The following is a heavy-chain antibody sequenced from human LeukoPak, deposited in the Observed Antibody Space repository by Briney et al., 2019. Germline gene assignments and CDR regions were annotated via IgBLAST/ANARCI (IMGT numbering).Heavy chain of an antibody. CDR2: ISAGGSDT. Sequence: GGSLRLSCAASGFTFSNSAMTWVRQAPGKGLEWVSAISAGGSDTIYTDSVKDRFTISRDNSKNTLYLQMNSPRAEDTAVYYCAKGGNSAPLDYWGQGTLVTVSS. V-gene: IGHV3-23*01. D-gene: IGHD1-7*01. CDR1: GFTFSNSA. CDR3: AKGGNSAPLDY. J-gene: IGHJ4*02.